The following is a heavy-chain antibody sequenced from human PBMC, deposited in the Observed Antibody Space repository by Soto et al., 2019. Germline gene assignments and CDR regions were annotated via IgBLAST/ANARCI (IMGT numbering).Heavy chain of an antibody. J-gene: IGHJ6*02. Sequence: GGSLRLSCAASGFTFSSYSMNWVRQAPGKGLEWVSSISSSSSYIYYADSVKGRFTISRDNAKNSLYLQMNSLRAEDTAVYYCARDHGYCSGGSCYGLVDVWGQGTTVTVSS. CDR3: ARDHGYCSGGSCYGLVDV. CDR2: ISSSSSYI. D-gene: IGHD2-15*01. CDR1: GFTFSSYS. V-gene: IGHV3-21*01.